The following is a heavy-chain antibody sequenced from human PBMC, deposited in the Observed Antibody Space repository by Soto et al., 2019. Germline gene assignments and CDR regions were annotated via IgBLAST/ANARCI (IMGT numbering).Heavy chain of an antibody. D-gene: IGHD3-16*01. V-gene: IGHV1-3*01. Sequence: ASVKVFCKASGYTFTSYAMHWVRQAPGQRLEWMGWINAGNGNTKYSQKFQGRVTITRDTSASTAYMELSSLRSEDTAVYYCASDPLRGEYYYYGMDVWGQGTTVTVSS. CDR3: ASDPLRGEYYYYGMDV. CDR2: INAGNGNT. J-gene: IGHJ6*02. CDR1: GYTFTSYA.